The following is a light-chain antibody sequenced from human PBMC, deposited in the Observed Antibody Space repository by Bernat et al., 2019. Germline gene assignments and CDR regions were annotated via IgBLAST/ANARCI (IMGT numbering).Light chain of an antibody. V-gene: IGKV2-30*01. CDR1: QSLVESDGNTY. CDR2: KVS. Sequence: DVVMTQSPLSLPVTLGQPASISCRPDQSLVESDGNTYLNWLQQRPGQSPRRLIYKVSDRDSGVPDRFRGSGSGTDFTLKISRVEAEDVGVYYCMQGTHWPWTFGQGTKVEIK. J-gene: IGKJ1*01. CDR3: MQGTHWPWT.